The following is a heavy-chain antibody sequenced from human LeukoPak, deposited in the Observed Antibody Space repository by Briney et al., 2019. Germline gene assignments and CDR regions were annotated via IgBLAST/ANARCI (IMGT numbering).Heavy chain of an antibody. CDR3: ARDLLPRYKGAFDI. J-gene: IGHJ3*02. D-gene: IGHD5-24*01. Sequence: PGGSLRLSCAASGFTFSSYSMNWVRQAPRKGLEWASSISSSSSYIYYADSVKGRFTISRDNAKNSLYLQMNSLRAEDTAVYYCARDLLPRYKGAFDIWGQGTMVTVSS. CDR2: ISSSSSYI. V-gene: IGHV3-21*01. CDR1: GFTFSSYS.